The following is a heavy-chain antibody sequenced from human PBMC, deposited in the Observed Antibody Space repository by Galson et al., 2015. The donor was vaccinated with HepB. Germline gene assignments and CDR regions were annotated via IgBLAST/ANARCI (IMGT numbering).Heavy chain of an antibody. J-gene: IGHJ4*02. D-gene: IGHD3-22*01. V-gene: IGHV1-69*02. Sequence: SVKVSCKASGGTFSSYTISWVRQAPGQGLEWMGRIIPILGIANYAQKFQGRVTITADKSTSTAYMELSSLRSEDTAVYYCAIKDSSGYYFDYWGQGTLVTVSS. CDR2: IIPILGIA. CDR1: GGTFSSYT. CDR3: AIKDSSGYYFDY.